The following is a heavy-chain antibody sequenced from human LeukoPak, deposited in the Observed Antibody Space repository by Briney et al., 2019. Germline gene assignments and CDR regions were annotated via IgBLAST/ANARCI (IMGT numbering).Heavy chain of an antibody. CDR3: AWDQMFRGVTLSY. D-gene: IGHD3-10*01. V-gene: IGHV3-7*04. CDR2: IKEDGGEK. J-gene: IGHJ4*02. CDR1: GFTFSSYW. Sequence: GGSQRLSCAASGFTFSSYWMRWVRQAPGKGLEWVANIKEDGGEKHYVDSVKGRFTISRDNAKNSLYLQMNSLRAEDTAVYYCAWDQMFRGVTLSYWGQGALVTVSS.